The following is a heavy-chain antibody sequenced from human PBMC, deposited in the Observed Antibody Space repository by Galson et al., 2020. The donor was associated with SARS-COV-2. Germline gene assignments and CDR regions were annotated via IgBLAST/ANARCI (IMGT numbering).Heavy chain of an antibody. CDR2: IRGSGGSK. CDR3: AKYRGESRGSNWFDP. CDR1: GFPFSSYA. J-gene: IGHJ5*02. D-gene: IGHD3-10*01. Sequence: GGSLRLSCAASGFPFSSYAMSWVRQAPGKGPEWVSAIRGSGGSKYYADSVNGRFTISRDNSKNTLYLQMNSLRAEDTAVYYCAKYRGESRGSNWFDPWGQGTLVTVSS. V-gene: IGHV3-23*01.